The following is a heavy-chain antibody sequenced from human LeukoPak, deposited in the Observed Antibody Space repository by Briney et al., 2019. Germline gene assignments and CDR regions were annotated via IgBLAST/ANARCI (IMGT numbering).Heavy chain of an antibody. CDR3: ARGARRGYYYDSSGYYYFDY. CDR2: IYSGGST. D-gene: IGHD3-22*01. CDR1: GFTVSSNY. Sequence: GGSLRLSCAASGFTVSSNYMSWVRQAPGKGLEWVSVIYSGGSTYYADSVKGRFTISRDNSKNTLYLQMNSRRAEDTAVYYCARGARRGYYYDSSGYYYFDYWGQGTLVTVSS. V-gene: IGHV3-53*01. J-gene: IGHJ4*02.